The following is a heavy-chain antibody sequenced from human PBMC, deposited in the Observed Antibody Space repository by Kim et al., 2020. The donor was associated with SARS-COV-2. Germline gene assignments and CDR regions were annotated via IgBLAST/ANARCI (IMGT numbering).Heavy chain of an antibody. D-gene: IGHD5-12*01. J-gene: IGHJ4*02. CDR1: GGSISSGGYY. V-gene: IGHV4-31*03. CDR3: ARGRDGSWDY. CDR2: IYYSGST. Sequence: SETLSLTCTVSGGSISSGGYYWSWIRQHPGKGLEWIGYIYYSGSTYYNPSLKSRVTISVDTSKNQFSLKLSSVTAADTAVYYCARGRDGSWDYWGQGTLVTVSS.